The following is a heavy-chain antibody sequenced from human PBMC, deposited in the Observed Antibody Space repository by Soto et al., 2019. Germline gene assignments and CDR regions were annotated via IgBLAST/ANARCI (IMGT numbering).Heavy chain of an antibody. CDR1: GGTFSSYA. J-gene: IGHJ6*02. D-gene: IGHD3-10*01. CDR3: AREGSVMVRAYPTNYYYYGMDV. V-gene: IGHV1-69*13. Sequence: GASVKVSCKASGGTFSSYAISWVRQAPGQGLEWMGGIIPIFGTANYAQKFQGRVTITADESTSTAYMELSSLRSEDTAVYYCAREGSVMVRAYPTNYYYYGMDVWGQGTTVTVSS. CDR2: IIPIFGTA.